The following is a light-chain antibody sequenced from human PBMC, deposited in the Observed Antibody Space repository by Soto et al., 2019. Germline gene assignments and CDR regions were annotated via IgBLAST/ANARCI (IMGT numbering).Light chain of an antibody. V-gene: IGLV2-8*01. J-gene: IGLJ1*01. Sequence: QSALTQPPSASGSPGQSVTVSCTGTSSDVGRYNSVFWFQQHPGKVPKLMIYEVTKRPSGVPDRFSGSKSGNTASLTVSGLQAEDEADYYCTSYAGSNHYVFGSGTKLTVL. CDR2: EVT. CDR3: TSYAGSNHYV. CDR1: SSDVGRYNS.